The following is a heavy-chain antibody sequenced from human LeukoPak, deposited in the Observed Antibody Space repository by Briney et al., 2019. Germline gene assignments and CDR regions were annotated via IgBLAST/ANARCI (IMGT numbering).Heavy chain of an antibody. CDR1: GYTFSNYD. D-gene: IGHD1-7*01. Sequence: GASVKVSCKASGYTFSNYDINWVRQATGQGLEWMGWINPNSGNTGYAQRFQDRFTMTTSTSSGIAYMELRSLRSEDTAVYDCARGGGTTSKNFDYWGPGSQVIVSS. J-gene: IGHJ4*02. V-gene: IGHV1-8*02. CDR3: ARGGGTTSKNFDY. CDR2: INPNSGNT.